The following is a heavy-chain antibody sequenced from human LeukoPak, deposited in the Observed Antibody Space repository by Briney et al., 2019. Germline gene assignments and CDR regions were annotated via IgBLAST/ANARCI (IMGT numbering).Heavy chain of an antibody. J-gene: IGHJ3*02. CDR3: ARIRDGYNDAYDI. V-gene: IGHV1-46*01. CDR2: INPGGDST. Sequence: GASVKVSCKASGYTFTNYYIHWVRQAPGQGLVWMGLINPGGDSTDYAQNFQGRVTMTRDTSTSTVYMGLSSLRSEDTAVYYCARIRDGYNDAYDIWGQGTMVTVSS. D-gene: IGHD5-24*01. CDR1: GYTFTNYY.